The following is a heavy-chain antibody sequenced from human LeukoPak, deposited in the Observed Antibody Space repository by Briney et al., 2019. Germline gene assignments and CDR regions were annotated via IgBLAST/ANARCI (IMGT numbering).Heavy chain of an antibody. CDR3: AKGTERYREVSSFDS. D-gene: IGHD3-10*01. J-gene: IGHJ4*02. CDR2: INRGGDGT. V-gene: IGHV3-23*01. CDR1: GFTFNTFT. Sequence: GGSLRLSCAASGFTFNTFTMNWVRQAPGKGLEWVSAINRGGDGTYYADFVQGRLTISRDNSENTLYLQMNSLGPEDTATYYCAKGTERYREVSSFDSWGQGTQVTVSS.